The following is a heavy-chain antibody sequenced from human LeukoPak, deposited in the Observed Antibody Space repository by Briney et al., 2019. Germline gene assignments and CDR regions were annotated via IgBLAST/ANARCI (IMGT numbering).Heavy chain of an antibody. CDR1: GGSISSYY. CDR3: ARVSQFGSSGWHPNYYYYYMDV. CDR2: IYYSGGT. J-gene: IGHJ6*03. D-gene: IGHD6-19*01. Sequence: PSETLSLTCTVSGGSISSYYWSWIRQPPGKGLEWIGYIYYSGGTNYNPSLQSRVTISVDTSKNQFSLTLSSVTAADTALYYCARVSQFGSSGWHPNYYYYYMDVWGKGTTVTVSS. V-gene: IGHV4-59*01.